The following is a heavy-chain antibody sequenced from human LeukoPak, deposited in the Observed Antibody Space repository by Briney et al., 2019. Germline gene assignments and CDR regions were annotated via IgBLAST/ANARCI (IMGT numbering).Heavy chain of an antibody. J-gene: IGHJ4*02. V-gene: IGHV1-18*01. CDR3: ARDQGIYNHRIIDS. Sequence: ASLKVSCKASGYTFSSYGISWVRQAPGQGLESMGWISAYNGNTNFAQEFQGRVTMTTDTSTSTASMELRSLRSDDTAVYYCARDQGIYNHRIIDSWGQGTLVTVSS. CDR1: GYTFSSYG. CDR2: ISAYNGNT. D-gene: IGHD5-12*01.